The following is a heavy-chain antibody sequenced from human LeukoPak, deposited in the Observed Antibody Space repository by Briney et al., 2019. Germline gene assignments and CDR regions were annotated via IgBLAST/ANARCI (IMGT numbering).Heavy chain of an antibody. D-gene: IGHD6-19*01. CDR3: VRGHNSGWSDFDY. V-gene: IGHV4-61*02. CDR2: IYTSGRT. Sequence: RSETLSLTCTVSGASISSGNSYWSWIRQPAGKGLEWIGRIYTSGRTNLNPALKSRVTLSLDTSKNRFSLNLTSVAAADTAVYYRVRGHNSGWSDFDYWGLGTLVTVSS. CDR1: GASISSGNSY. J-gene: IGHJ4*02.